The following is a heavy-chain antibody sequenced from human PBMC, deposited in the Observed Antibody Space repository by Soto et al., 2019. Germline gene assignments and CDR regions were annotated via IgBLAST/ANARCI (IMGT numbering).Heavy chain of an antibody. D-gene: IGHD2-15*01. V-gene: IGHV4-39*01. CDR1: GDSISSSRYY. CDR2: IYSRGNT. Sequence: QLQLQESGPGLVKPSETLSLTCSVSGDSISSSRYYWGWIRQPPGGGLEWIGSIYSRGNTYYNPSLKSRVTISVDASKNQFSLSLTSVTAADTAVYYCARRYGGNSDYWGQGILVTVSS. CDR3: ARRYGGNSDY. J-gene: IGHJ4*02.